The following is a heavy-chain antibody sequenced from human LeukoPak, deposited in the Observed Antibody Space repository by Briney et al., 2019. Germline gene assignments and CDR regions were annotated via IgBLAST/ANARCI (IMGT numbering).Heavy chain of an antibody. CDR1: GGSISSGSNS. V-gene: IGHV4-61*02. CDR3: ARESSGYPYYFDF. D-gene: IGHD3-22*01. J-gene: IGHJ4*02. Sequence: SQTLSLTCTVSGGSISSGSNSWNWIRQPAGKDPAWIGRIYSSGSTSYNPSLKSRVTISVDTSKKQFSLTLSSVTAADTAVYYCARESSGYPYYFDFWGQGTLVTLSS. CDR2: IYSSGST.